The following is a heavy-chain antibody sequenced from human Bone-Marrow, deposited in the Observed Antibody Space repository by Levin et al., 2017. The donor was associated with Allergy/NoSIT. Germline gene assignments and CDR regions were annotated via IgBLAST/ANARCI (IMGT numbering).Heavy chain of an antibody. CDR1: GFTLGSSA. J-gene: IGHJ4*02. CDR3: AKNRNEYTSSPEEN. V-gene: IGHV3-23*01. CDR2: ISGSAGST. Sequence: GGSLRLSCAASGFTLGSSAMTWVRQGPGKGLEWVSSISGSAGSTYYAESVKGRFTISRDTSKNTLYLQMNSLRAEDTAIFYCAKNRNEYTSSPEENWGQGVLVIVSS. D-gene: IGHD2-2*02.